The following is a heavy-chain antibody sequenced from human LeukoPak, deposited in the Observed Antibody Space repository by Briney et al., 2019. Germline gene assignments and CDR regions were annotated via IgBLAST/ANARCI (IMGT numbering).Heavy chain of an antibody. CDR1: GGSISSYY. Sequence: SETLSLTCTVSGGSISSYYWSWIRQPPGKGLEWIGYIYYSGSTNYNPSLKSRVTISVDTSKNQFSLKLSSVTAADTAVYYCARGAGYTWFHDYWGQGTLVTVSS. CDR3: ARGAGYTWFHDY. CDR2: IYYSGST. J-gene: IGHJ4*02. V-gene: IGHV4-59*01. D-gene: IGHD5-24*01.